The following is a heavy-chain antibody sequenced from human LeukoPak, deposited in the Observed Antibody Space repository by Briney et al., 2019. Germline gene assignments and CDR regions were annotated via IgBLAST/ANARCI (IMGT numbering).Heavy chain of an antibody. CDR1: GGTFSSYA. J-gene: IGHJ6*02. CDR2: IIPIFGTA. D-gene: IGHD6-19*01. V-gene: IGHV1-69*13. Sequence: SVKVSCKASGGTFSSYAISWVRQAPGQGLEWMGGIIPIFGTADYAQKFQGRVTITADESTSTAYMELSSLRSEDTAVYYCARGRSYSSGWYGGNYYYGMDVWGQGTTVTVSS. CDR3: ARGRSYSSGWYGGNYYYGMDV.